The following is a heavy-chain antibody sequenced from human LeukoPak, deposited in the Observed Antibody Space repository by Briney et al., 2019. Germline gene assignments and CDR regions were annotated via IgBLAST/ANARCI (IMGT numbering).Heavy chain of an antibody. CDR1: GLTFSSYA. Sequence: GGSLRLSCAASGLTFSSYAMSWVRQAPGKGLEWVSAISGSGGSTYYADSVKGRFTISRDNSKNTLYLQMNSLRAEDTAVYYCAKGGVPANWYFDLWGRGTLVTVSS. J-gene: IGHJ2*01. CDR3: AKGGVPANWYFDL. D-gene: IGHD2-2*01. CDR2: ISGSGGST. V-gene: IGHV3-23*01.